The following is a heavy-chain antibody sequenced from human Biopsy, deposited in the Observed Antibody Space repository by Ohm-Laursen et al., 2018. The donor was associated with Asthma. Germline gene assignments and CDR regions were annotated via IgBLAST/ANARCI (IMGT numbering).Heavy chain of an antibody. D-gene: IGHD3-16*01. CDR3: ARRGGVRRYFDY. V-gene: IGHV4-30-4*08. CDR2: IYYIGST. CDR1: GFTFSDYD. Sequence: LSCAASGFTFSDYDMHWVRQPPGKGLEWIGYIYYIGSTHYNPSLKSRVAISLDTSKNQFSLKLSSVTAADTAVYFCARRGGVRRYFDYWGQGTLVTVSS. J-gene: IGHJ4*02.